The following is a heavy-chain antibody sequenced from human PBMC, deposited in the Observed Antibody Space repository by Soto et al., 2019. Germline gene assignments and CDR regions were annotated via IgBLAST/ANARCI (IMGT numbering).Heavy chain of an antibody. D-gene: IGHD6-19*01. CDR2: IYYSGST. Sequence: RQPPGKGLEWIGSIYYSGSTYYNPSLRSRVTISVDTSKNQFSLKLSSVTAADTAVFYCARHYSSGSRNWFDPCGQGTLVTVSS. CDR3: ARHYSSGSRNWFDP. J-gene: IGHJ5*02. V-gene: IGHV4-39*01.